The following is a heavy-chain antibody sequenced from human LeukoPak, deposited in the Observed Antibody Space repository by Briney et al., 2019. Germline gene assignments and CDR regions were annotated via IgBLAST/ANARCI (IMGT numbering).Heavy chain of an antibody. V-gene: IGHV3-9*01. Sequence: PGRSLRLSCVGSGFIFEDHTKHWVRQRPGKGLEWVSGITWNSRKIAYADSVKGRFTISRDNAKNSLYLHMDSLTKEDTAFYYCARGPGFPRDYWGQGTLVIVSS. CDR3: ARGPGFPRDY. J-gene: IGHJ4*02. CDR1: GFIFEDHT. CDR2: ITWNSRKI.